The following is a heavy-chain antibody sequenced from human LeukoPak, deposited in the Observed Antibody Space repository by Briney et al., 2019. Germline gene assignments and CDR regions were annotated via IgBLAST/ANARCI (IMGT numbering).Heavy chain of an antibody. D-gene: IGHD5-18*01. CDR3: AKDKSGYGRNPHDY. CDR1: GFTFSDYW. V-gene: IGHV3-23*01. CDR2: ISGSGGST. Sequence: GGSLRLSCAASGFTFSDYWMSWVRQAPGKGLEWVSAISGSGGSTYYADSVKGRFTISRDNSKNTLYLQMNSLRAEDTAVYYCAKDKSGYGRNPHDYWGQGTLVTVSS. J-gene: IGHJ4*02.